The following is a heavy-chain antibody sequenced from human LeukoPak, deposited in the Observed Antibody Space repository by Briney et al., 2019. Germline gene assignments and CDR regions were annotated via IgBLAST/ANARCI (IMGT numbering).Heavy chain of an antibody. V-gene: IGHV4-34*01. D-gene: IGHD5-12*01. CDR3: ARSREWLRFFDC. J-gene: IGHJ4*02. CDR1: GGSFSGYY. Sequence: SETLSLTCAVYGGSFSGYYWSWIRQPPGKGLEWIGEINHSGSTNYNPSLKSRVTISVDTSKNQFSLKLSSVTAADTAVYYCARSREWLRFFDCWGQGTLVTVSS. CDR2: INHSGST.